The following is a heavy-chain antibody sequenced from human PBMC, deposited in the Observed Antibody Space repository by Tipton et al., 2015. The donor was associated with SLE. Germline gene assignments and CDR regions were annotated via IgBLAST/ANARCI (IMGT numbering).Heavy chain of an antibody. D-gene: IGHD4-17*01. CDR2: IRYDGSNK. J-gene: IGHJ6*02. CDR1: GFRFSNHG. V-gene: IGHV3-30*02. CDR3: ATSTVTTNPDYYYGMDV. Sequence: SLRLSCAASGFRFSNHGMHWVRQAPGKGLEWVGLIRYDGSNKFYSDSVKGRFTISRDNSRNTLYLQMNSLRPDDTAVYYCATSTVTTNPDYYYGMDVWGQGTTVTVSS.